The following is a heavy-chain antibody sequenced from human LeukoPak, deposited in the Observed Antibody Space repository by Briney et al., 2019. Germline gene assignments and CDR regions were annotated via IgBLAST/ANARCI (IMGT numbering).Heavy chain of an antibody. CDR3: AKDSAPAATQDYYYYMDV. J-gene: IGHJ6*03. CDR1: GFRFSSYA. D-gene: IGHD2-2*01. Sequence: GGSLRLSCAASGFRFSSYAMSWVRQAPGKGLEWVSAISGSGVSTYYADSVKGRFTISRDNSKNTPYLQMNSLRAEDTAVYYCAKDSAPAATQDYYYYMDVWGKGTTVTVSS. V-gene: IGHV3-23*01. CDR2: ISGSGVST.